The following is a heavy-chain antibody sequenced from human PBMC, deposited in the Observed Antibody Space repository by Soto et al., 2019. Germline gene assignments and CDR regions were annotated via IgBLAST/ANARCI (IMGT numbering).Heavy chain of an antibody. CDR2: IYYSGST. CDR1: GGSISSSSYY. J-gene: IGHJ6*02. Sequence: SETLSLTCTVSGGSISSSSYYWGWIRQPPGKGLEWIGSIYYSGSTYYNPSLKSRVTISVDTSKNQFSLKLSSVTAADTAVYYCARAIKRITMVRGVIENYYYGMDVWGQGTTVTVSS. V-gene: IGHV4-39*01. CDR3: ARAIKRITMVRGVIENYYYGMDV. D-gene: IGHD3-10*01.